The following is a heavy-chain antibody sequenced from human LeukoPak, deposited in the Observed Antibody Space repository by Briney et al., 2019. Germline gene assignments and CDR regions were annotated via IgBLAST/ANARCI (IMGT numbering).Heavy chain of an antibody. CDR2: ISSSSSYI. J-gene: IGHJ4*02. CDR1: GFTFSSYS. CDR3: ARDPAGYYDFWSGYSDYFDY. D-gene: IGHD3-3*01. V-gene: IGHV3-21*01. Sequence: PGGSLRLSCAASGFTFSSYSMNWARQAPGKGLEWVSSISSSSSYIYYADSVKGRFTISRDNAKNSLYLQMNSLRAEDTAVYYCARDPAGYYDFWSGYSDYFDYWGQGTLVTVSS.